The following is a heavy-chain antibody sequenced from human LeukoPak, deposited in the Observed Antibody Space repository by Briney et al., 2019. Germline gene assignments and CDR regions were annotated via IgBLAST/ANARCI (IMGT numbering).Heavy chain of an antibody. CDR3: ARRGGSLVYFDY. CDR2: IYPGDSDT. V-gene: IGHV5-51*01. D-gene: IGHD2-15*01. CDR1: GYSFTNSW. Sequence: GESLKISCKGSGYSFTNSWIGWVRQMPGKGLEWMGIIYPGDSDTRYSPSFQGQFTISADKSTTTASLQWSSLKASDTAMYYCARRGGSLVYFDYWGQGTLVTVPS. J-gene: IGHJ4*02.